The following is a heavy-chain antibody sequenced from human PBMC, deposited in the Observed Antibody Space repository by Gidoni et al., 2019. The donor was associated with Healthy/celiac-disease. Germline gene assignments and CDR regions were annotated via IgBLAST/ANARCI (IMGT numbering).Heavy chain of an antibody. D-gene: IGHD6-19*01. Sequence: QVQLQQWGAGLLKPSETLSLTCAVYGGSFSGYYWRWIRQPPGKGLEWIGEINHSGSTNYNPSLKSRVTISVDTSKNQFSLKLSSVTAADTAVYYCARKYSSGWYGWFDPWGQGTLVTVSS. CDR2: INHSGST. V-gene: IGHV4-34*01. CDR1: GGSFSGYY. J-gene: IGHJ5*02. CDR3: ARKYSSGWYGWFDP.